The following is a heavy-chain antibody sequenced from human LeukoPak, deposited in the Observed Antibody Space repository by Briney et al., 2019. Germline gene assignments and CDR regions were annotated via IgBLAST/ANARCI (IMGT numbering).Heavy chain of an antibody. J-gene: IGHJ4*02. CDR3: VRQLGYCSDGSCYFDH. CDR2: ISSGGGKT. Sequence: GGSLGLSCAASGCSFSIYAMSWVREVPGRGGEGGAAISSGGGKTYDADSAKGRFPISRDNSQNTLHLQLNSLRAEDTAVYHYVRQLGYCSDGSCYFDHWGQGTLVTVSS. V-gene: IGHV3-23*01. D-gene: IGHD2-15*01. CDR1: GCSFSIYA.